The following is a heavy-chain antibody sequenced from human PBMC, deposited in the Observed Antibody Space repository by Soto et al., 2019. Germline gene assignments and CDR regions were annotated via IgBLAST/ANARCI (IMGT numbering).Heavy chain of an antibody. V-gene: IGHV3-66*01. J-gene: IGHJ6*03. CDR1: GFTVSSNY. D-gene: IGHD3-9*01. CDR2: IYSGGST. CDR3: ARGYDILTGYNSGYYYMDV. Sequence: GGSLRLSCAASGFTVSSNYMSWVRQAPGKGLEWVSVIYSGGSTYYADSVKGRFTISRGNSKNTLYLQMNSLRAEDTAVYYCARGYDILTGYNSGYYYMDVWGKGTTVTVSS.